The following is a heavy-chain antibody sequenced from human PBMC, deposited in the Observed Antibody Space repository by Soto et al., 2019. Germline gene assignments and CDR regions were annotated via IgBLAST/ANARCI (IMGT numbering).Heavy chain of an antibody. D-gene: IGHD3-3*01. J-gene: IGHJ6*02. CDR2: ISSSSSYI. CDR3: ASTEGYDFWCWYYYGMDV. CDR1: GFTFSSYS. Sequence: EVQLVESGGGLVKPGGSLRLSCAASGFTFSSYSMNWVRQAPGKGLEWVSSISSSSSYIYYADSVKGRFTISRDNAKNSLYLQMNSLRAEDTAVYYCASTEGYDFWCWYYYGMDVWGQGTTVTVSS. V-gene: IGHV3-21*01.